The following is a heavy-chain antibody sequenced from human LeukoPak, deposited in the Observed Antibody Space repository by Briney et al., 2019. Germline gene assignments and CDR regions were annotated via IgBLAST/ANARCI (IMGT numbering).Heavy chain of an antibody. CDR3: ARGSDSSSWLRDAFDI. Sequence: GESLKISCKGSGYSFTSYWIGWVRQMPGKGLEWMGIIYPGDSDTRYSPSFQGQVTISADKSISTAYLQWSSLKASDTAMYYCARGSDSSSWLRDAFDIWGQGTMVTVSS. CDR1: GYSFTSYW. V-gene: IGHV5-51*01. CDR2: IYPGDSDT. D-gene: IGHD6-13*01. J-gene: IGHJ3*02.